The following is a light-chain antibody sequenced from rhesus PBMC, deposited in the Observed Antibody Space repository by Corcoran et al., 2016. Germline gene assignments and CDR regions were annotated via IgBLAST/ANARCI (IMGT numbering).Light chain of an antibody. CDR2: AVS. CDR3: CSYTTTSTFI. Sequence: QSAPTQPPSVSGSPGQSVTISCTGTSSDIGGYNYVSWYQQHPGKAPKLMIYAVSDRPSGVSDRFSGSKSGNTASLTISGLQAGNEADYYCCSYTTTSTFIFGAGTRLTVL. CDR1: SSDIGGYNY. J-gene: IGLJ1*01. V-gene: IGLV2S7*01.